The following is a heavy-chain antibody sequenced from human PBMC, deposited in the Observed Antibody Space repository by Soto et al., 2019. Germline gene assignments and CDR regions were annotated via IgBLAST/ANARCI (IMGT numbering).Heavy chain of an antibody. V-gene: IGHV2-5*02. CDR3: AHNVYSYGSTTFYFDY. CDR2: IYWDDDK. Sequence: QITLKESGPTLVKPTQTLTLTCTFSGFSLSTSGVGVGWIRQPPGKALEWLALIYWDDDKRYSPSLKSRLTITXVTSKXXVVLTMTNMDPVDTATYFCAHNVYSYGSTTFYFDYWGQGTLVTVSS. D-gene: IGHD5-18*01. J-gene: IGHJ4*02. CDR1: GFSLSTSGVG.